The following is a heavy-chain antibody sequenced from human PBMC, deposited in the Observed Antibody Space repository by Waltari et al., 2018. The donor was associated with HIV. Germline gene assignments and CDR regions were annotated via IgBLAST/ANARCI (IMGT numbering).Heavy chain of an antibody. CDR2: MGWSCDNT. D-gene: IGHD1-26*01. CDR1: GFYFHKYA. J-gene: IGHJ4*02. V-gene: IGHV3-23*04. Sequence: EEQLVESGGGLVQPGGSLRLSCAASGFYFHKYAMNWVRHGPGKMLTRVTGMGWSCDNTEDAGSMYGLFTITREYSKNTHNLEMNVLRHLDRSLYYCAEEYHVVNGFSGSYFFDWWGQGTVVTVSS. CDR3: AEEYHVVNGFSGSYFFDW.